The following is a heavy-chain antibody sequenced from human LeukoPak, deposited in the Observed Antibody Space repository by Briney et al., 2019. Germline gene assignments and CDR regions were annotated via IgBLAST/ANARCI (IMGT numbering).Heavy chain of an antibody. CDR2: IKSKTDGGTT. CDR1: EFSVGSNY. V-gene: IGHV3-15*01. J-gene: IGHJ4*02. Sequence: GGSLRLSCAASEFSVGSNYMTWVRQAPGKGLEWVGRIKSKTDGGTTDYAAPVKGRFTISRDDSKNTLYLQMNSLKTEDTAVYYCTMAPGYWGQGTLVTVSS. D-gene: IGHD5-12*01. CDR3: TMAPGY.